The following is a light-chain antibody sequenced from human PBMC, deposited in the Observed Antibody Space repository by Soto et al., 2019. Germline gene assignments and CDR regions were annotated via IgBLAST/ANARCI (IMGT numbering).Light chain of an antibody. J-gene: IGKJ4*01. CDR2: GAS. CDR1: QSVTSSY. V-gene: IGKV3-20*01. CDR3: QQYGKSPRT. Sequence: EIVLTQSPGTLYLSPGERATLSCSASQSVTSSYFAWYQQKPGQAPRLLIFGASSRATGIPDRFSGSGSETDCTLTISRLEPEDFAVYYCQQYGKSPRTFGGGTKLEIK.